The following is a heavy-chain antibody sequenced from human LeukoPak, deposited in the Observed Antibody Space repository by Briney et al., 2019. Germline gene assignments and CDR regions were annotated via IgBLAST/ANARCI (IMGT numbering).Heavy chain of an antibody. CDR2: SNPNSGDT. D-gene: IGHD3-10*01. CDR3: ARRAGGFQGPNYGMDV. V-gene: IGHV1-2*02. CDR1: GYTFTDDY. J-gene: IGHJ6*02. Sequence: ASVKVSCKASGYTFTDDYIHWVRQAPGQGREWMGWSNPNSGDTRNAQKFQGRVTMTRDTSISTSYMDLSSLTSDDTAVYYCARRAGGFQGPNYGMDVWGQGTTVTVSS.